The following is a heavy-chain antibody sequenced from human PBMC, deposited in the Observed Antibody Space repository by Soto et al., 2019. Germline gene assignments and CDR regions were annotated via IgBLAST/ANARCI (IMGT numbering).Heavy chain of an antibody. CDR3: VKGYNSCWSFFDY. Sequence: EVQLLESGGGLVQPGGSLRVSCVVSGFTFSSYAMSWVRQAPGKGLEWVSAISGSGGSTYYVDSLTGRFTTSRDNSNNTLYLQMNSLRVDDTALYYCVKGYNSCWSFFDYWGQGTLVTVAS. J-gene: IGHJ4*02. CDR2: ISGSGGST. V-gene: IGHV3-23*01. D-gene: IGHD1-20*01. CDR1: GFTFSSYA.